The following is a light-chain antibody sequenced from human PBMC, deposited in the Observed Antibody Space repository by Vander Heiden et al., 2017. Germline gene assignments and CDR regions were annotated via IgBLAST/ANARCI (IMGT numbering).Light chain of an antibody. CDR3: QCYDISLSAWV. CDR1: SSNIGARYD. V-gene: IGLV1-40*01. J-gene: IGLJ3*02. Sequence: QSVLTQPPSLSGPPGQTVTISCAGGSSNIGARYDVHWYQQLPGTAPKLLIYGNSDRPSGVPDRFSVSKSDTSGSLAITGLQAEDEADYYCQCYDISLSAWVFGGGTRLTVL. CDR2: GNS.